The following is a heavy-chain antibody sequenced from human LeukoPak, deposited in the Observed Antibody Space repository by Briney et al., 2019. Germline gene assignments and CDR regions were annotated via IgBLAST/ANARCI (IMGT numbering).Heavy chain of an antibody. Sequence: GSLRLSCAASGFTFSTYWMHWVRQAPGKGLVWVSRVRPEGTTTAYADSVKGRFTISRDNAKNTLFLQMNSLSAEDTAVYYCARDLGWILFDYWGQGTLATVSS. CDR1: GFTFSTYW. J-gene: IGHJ4*02. V-gene: IGHV3-74*03. CDR2: VRPEGTTT. D-gene: IGHD2-2*03. CDR3: ARDLGWILFDY.